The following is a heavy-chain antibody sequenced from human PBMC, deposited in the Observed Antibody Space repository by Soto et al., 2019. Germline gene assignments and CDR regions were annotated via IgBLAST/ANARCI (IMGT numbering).Heavy chain of an antibody. CDR2: ISAYNGNT. CDR1: GFIFTNYG. V-gene: IGHV1-18*01. Sequence: ASVKVSCKVSGFIFTNYGMSWVRQAPGQGLEWMGWISAYNGNTNYAQRFQGRVTMTTDTSTNTAYMELRSLTSDDTAVFYCVRYCSGGSCVSDYWGQGTMVTVPQ. D-gene: IGHD2-15*01. J-gene: IGHJ4*02. CDR3: VRYCSGGSCVSDY.